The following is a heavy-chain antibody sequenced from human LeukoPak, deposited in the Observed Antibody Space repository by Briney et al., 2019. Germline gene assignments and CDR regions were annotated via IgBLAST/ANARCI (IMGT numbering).Heavy chain of an antibody. CDR2: ISGSGGST. V-gene: IGHV3-23*01. CDR3: ATTWAYYYDSSGYPLDY. CDR1: GFTFSSYA. J-gene: IGHJ4*02. D-gene: IGHD3-22*01. Sequence: GGSLRLSCAASGFTFSSYAMSWVRQAPGKGLEWVSAISGSGGSTYYADSVKGRFTISRDNSKNTLYLQMNSLRAEDTAVYYCATTWAYYYDSSGYPLDYWGQGTLVTVSS.